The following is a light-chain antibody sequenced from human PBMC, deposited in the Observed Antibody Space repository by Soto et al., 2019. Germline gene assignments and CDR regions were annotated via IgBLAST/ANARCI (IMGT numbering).Light chain of an antibody. CDR2: GAS. J-gene: IGKJ3*01. CDR1: QSVSSN. Sequence: KGMTQSPATLSVSPGERATLSCRASQSVSSNLAWHQQKPGQAPRLLIYGASTRATGIPARISGSGSGTEFTLTISSLQSEDFAVYYCQQRSDWPQTFGPGTKVDIK. CDR3: QQRSDWPQT. V-gene: IGKV3D-15*01.